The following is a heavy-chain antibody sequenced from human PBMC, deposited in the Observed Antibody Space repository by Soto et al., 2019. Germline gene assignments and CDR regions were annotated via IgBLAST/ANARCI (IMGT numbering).Heavy chain of an antibody. D-gene: IGHD3-3*01. CDR3: ARVIWSGHLTSDL. J-gene: IGHJ5*02. Sequence: EVQVVESGGGLVQPGGSLRLSCAASGFTFSSNSMNWVRQAPGKGLEWISYISSSSSTIYADSVKGRFTISRDNDKNSLYLQMNSLRDEHTAVYYCARVIWSGHLTSDLWGQGTLVTVSS. CDR1: GFTFSSNS. V-gene: IGHV3-48*02. CDR2: ISSSSSTI.